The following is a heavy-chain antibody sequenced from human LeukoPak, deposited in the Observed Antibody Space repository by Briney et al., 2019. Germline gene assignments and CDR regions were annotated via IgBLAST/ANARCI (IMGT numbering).Heavy chain of an antibody. CDR1: GGTFSSYA. J-gene: IGHJ5*02. D-gene: IGHD6-6*01. CDR3: ARANAVYSSSSGGFDP. V-gene: IGHV1-69*05. CDR2: IIPIFGTA. Sequence: SVKVSCKASGGTFSSYAISWVRQAPGQGLEWMGGIIPIFGTANYAQKFQGRVTITTDESTSTAYMELSSLRSEDTAVYYCARANAVYSSSSGGFDPWGQGTLVTVSS.